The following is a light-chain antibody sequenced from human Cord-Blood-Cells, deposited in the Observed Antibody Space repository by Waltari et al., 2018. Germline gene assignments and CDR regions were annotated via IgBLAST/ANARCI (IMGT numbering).Light chain of an antibody. CDR2: EVS. J-gene: IGLJ1*01. Sequence: QSALTQPPPSPGSPGQSFTIPCTSTSRDVGGYNYVSCYKQHPGKAPKLMIYEVSKRPSGVPDRFSGSKSGNTASLTVSGLQAEDEADYYCSSYAGSNNYVFGTGTKVTVL. CDR3: SSYAGSNNYV. V-gene: IGLV2-8*01. CDR1: SRDVGGYNY.